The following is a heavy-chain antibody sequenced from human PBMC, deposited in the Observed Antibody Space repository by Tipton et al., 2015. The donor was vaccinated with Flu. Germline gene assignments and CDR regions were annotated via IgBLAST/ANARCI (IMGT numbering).Heavy chain of an antibody. Sequence: GLVKPSETLSLTCGVSGDSIRSSNYYWGWIRQPPGKGLEWIGNTFHSGNTYLNPSLKSRVTMSIDTSKNQFSLKLSSVTASDTAVYCCARRDYSNYVSEPKNWFDPWGQGALVTVSS. J-gene: IGHJ5*02. D-gene: IGHD4-11*01. CDR3: ARRDYSNYVSEPKNWFDP. V-gene: IGHV4-38-2*01. CDR2: TFHSGNT. CDR1: GDSIRSSNYY.